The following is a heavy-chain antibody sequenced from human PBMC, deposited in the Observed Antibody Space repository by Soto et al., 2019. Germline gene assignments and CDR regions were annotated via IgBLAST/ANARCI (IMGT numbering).Heavy chain of an antibody. CDR3: ARDLSYGSLDFDY. V-gene: IGHV3-33*01. D-gene: IGHD5-18*01. CDR1: GFIFSRHG. Sequence: PGGSLRFSCAPSGFIFSRHGMHWVRQAPGKGLEWVALIWYDGSKKNYADSVKGRFTISRDNSKNTLYLQMDSLRADDTAVYYCARDLSYGSLDFDYWGQGTLVTVSS. CDR2: IWYDGSKK. J-gene: IGHJ4*02.